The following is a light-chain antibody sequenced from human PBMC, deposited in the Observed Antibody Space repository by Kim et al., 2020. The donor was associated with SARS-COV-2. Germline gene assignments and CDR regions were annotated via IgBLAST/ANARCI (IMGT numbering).Light chain of an antibody. J-gene: IGKJ5*01. CDR2: CES. CDR1: QSVSND. CDR3: QQHNNRALT. Sequence: VWPGERPSLCCRASQSVSNDLAWYQQEPAQGPRLHISCESSRATGNPARFSGTGSGTEFTLTISSLQSEDSAVYYCQQHNNRALTFGQGTRLEIK. V-gene: IGKV3-15*01.